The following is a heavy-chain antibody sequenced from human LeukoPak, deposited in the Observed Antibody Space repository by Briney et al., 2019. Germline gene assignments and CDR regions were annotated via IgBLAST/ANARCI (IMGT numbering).Heavy chain of an antibody. CDR1: GDTLTELS. V-gene: IGHV3-30*02. J-gene: IGHJ4*02. CDR3: AKYGPTVHSYFDY. Sequence: SCKVSGDTLTELSMHWVRQAPGKGLEWVAFIRYDGSNKYYADSVKGRFTISRDNSKNTLHLQMNSLRAEDTAVYYCAKYGPTVHSYFDYWGQGTLVTVSS. CDR2: IRYDGSNK. D-gene: IGHD4/OR15-4a*01.